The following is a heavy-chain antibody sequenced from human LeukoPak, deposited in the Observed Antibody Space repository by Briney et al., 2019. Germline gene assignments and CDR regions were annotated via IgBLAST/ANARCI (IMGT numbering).Heavy chain of an antibody. D-gene: IGHD3-3*01. CDR3: AKWGFLECLLSMFDY. Sequence: GGSLRLSCAASGFTFTSYAMSWVRQAPGKGLEWVSAISGSGAKTYYADSVTGRLTICRDNSKQTPYLQMTSQLAEDTAVYYGAKWGFLECLLSMFDYWGQGTLVTVSS. V-gene: IGHV3-23*01. J-gene: IGHJ4*02. CDR2: ISGSGAKT. CDR1: GFTFTSYA.